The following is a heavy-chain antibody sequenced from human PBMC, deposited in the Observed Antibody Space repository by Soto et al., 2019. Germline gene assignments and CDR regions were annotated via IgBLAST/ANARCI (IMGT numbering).Heavy chain of an antibody. J-gene: IGHJ3*02. Sequence: EASVKVSCKASGGTFSSYAISWVRQAPGQGLEWMGGIIPIFGTANYAQKFQGRVTITADESTSTAYMELSSLRSEDTAVYYCAREVGSDYYDSSGYYLRPWAFDIWGQGTMVTVSS. CDR1: GGTFSSYA. D-gene: IGHD3-22*01. V-gene: IGHV1-69*13. CDR2: IIPIFGTA. CDR3: AREVGSDYYDSSGYYLRPWAFDI.